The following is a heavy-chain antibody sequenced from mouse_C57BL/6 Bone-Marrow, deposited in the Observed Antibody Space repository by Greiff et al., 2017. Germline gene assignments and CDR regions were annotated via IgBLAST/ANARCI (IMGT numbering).Heavy chain of an antibody. Sequence: EVKLQQSGPELVKPGASVKISCKASGYTFTDYYMNWVKQSHGKSLEWIGDINPNNGGTSYNQKFKGKATLTVDKSSSTAYMELRSLTSEDSAVYYCARRVYYYGSSSFFEYWGQGTTLTVSS. CDR3: ARRVYYYGSSSFFEY. V-gene: IGHV1-26*01. J-gene: IGHJ2*01. D-gene: IGHD1-1*01. CDR2: INPNNGGT. CDR1: GYTFTDYY.